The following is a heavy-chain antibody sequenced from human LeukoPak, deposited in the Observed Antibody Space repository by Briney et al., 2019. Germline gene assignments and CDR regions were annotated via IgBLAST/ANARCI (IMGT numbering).Heavy chain of an antibody. V-gene: IGHV4-59*01. CDR3: AREYSSSSRWFDP. CDR1: GGSISSYY. D-gene: IGHD6-6*01. Sequence: SETLSLTCTVSGGSISSYYWSWIRQPPGKGLEWIGYIYYSGSTNYNPSLKGRVTISVDTSKNQFSLKLSSVTAADTAVYYCAREYSSSSRWFDPWGQGTLVTVSS. CDR2: IYYSGST. J-gene: IGHJ5*02.